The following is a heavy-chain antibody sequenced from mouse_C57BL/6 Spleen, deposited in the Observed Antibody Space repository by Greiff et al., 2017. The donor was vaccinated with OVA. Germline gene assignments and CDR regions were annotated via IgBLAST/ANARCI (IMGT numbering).Heavy chain of an antibody. V-gene: IGHV1-66*01. CDR3: ARELSYWYFDV. CDR2: IYPGSGNT. J-gene: IGHJ1*03. Sequence: VHLVESGPELVKPGASVKISCKASGYSFTSYYIHWVKQRPGQGLEWIGWIYPGSGNTKYNEKFKGKATLTADASSSTAYMQLSSLTSEDSAVYYCARELSYWYFDVWGTGTTVTVSS. CDR1: GYSFTSYY. D-gene: IGHD1-1*01.